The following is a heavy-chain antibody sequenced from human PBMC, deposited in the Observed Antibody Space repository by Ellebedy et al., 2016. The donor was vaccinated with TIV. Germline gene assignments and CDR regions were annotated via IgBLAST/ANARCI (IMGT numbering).Heavy chain of an antibody. J-gene: IGHJ4*02. CDR1: GYTFTGYY. CDR3: AAFPFLSSSSAY. D-gene: IGHD6-6*01. CDR2: INPNSGGT. Sequence: ASVKVSCKASGYTFTGYYMHWVRQAPGQGLEWMGWINPNSGGTDYAQKFQDRVTMTRDTSTSTVYMEVNSLRIDDTAVYYCAAFPFLSSSSAYWGQGALVTVSS. V-gene: IGHV1-2*02.